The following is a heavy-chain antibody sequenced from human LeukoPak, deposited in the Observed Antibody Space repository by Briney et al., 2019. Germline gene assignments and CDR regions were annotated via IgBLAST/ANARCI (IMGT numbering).Heavy chain of an antibody. V-gene: IGHV1-46*01. CDR3: AREVSWTTVTTRHYFYYYTDV. D-gene: IGHD4-11*01. J-gene: IGHJ6*03. CDR1: GYSFTDFH. CDR2: INPTSCAT. Sequence: AAVNVSCKASGYSFTDFHVHWVRQAPGQGLEWVGIINPTSCATTYPQKFQGRVTMTRDMSTGTVYMELSGLGSEDTAVYYCAREVSWTTVTTRHYFYYYTDVGGKGTTVTVSS.